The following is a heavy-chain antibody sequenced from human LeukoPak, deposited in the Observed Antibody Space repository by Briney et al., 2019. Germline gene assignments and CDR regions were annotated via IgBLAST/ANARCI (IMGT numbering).Heavy chain of an antibody. J-gene: IGHJ4*02. D-gene: IGHD6-19*01. CDR1: GFTFSSYA. Sequence: GRSLRLSCAASGFTFSSYAMHWVRQAPGKGLEWVAVISYDGSNKYYADSVKGRFTISRDNSKNTLYLQMNSLRAEDTAVYYCARDPDGGQWLVLGYWGQGTLVTVSS. CDR3: ARDPDGGQWLVLGY. CDR2: ISYDGSNK. V-gene: IGHV3-30-3*01.